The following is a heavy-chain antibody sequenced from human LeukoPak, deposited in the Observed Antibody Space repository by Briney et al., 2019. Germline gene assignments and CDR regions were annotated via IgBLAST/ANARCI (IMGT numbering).Heavy chain of an antibody. CDR2: TYTSGST. D-gene: IGHD3-22*01. CDR1: GGSISSYY. Sequence: SETLSLTCTVSGGSISSYYWSWIRQPAGKGLEWIGRTYTSGSTNYNPSLKSRVTMSVDTSKNQFSLKLSSVTAADTAVYYCARRYYYDSSGYYQTNYYFDYWGQGTLVTVSS. V-gene: IGHV4-4*07. CDR3: ARRYYYDSSGYYQTNYYFDY. J-gene: IGHJ4*02.